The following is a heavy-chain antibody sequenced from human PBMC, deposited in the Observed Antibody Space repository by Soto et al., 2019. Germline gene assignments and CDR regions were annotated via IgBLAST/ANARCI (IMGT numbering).Heavy chain of an antibody. CDR1: GGSISSYY. Sequence: SETLSLTCTVSGGSISSYYWSWIRQPPGKGLEWIGYIYYSGSTNYNPSLKSRVTISVDTSKNQFSLKLSSVTAADTAVYYCARDRGRDGYNSDYYYYGMDVWGQGTTVT. CDR2: IYYSGST. J-gene: IGHJ6*02. V-gene: IGHV4-59*01. D-gene: IGHD5-12*01. CDR3: ARDRGRDGYNSDYYYYGMDV.